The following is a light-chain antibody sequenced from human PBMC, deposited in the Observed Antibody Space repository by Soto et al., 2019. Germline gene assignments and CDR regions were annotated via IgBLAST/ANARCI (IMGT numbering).Light chain of an antibody. Sequence: SYELTQPPSVSVAPEKTARITCGGNKIGSKSVHWYQQKPGQAPVLVIYYDNDRPSGIPERFSGSNSGNTATLTISRVEAGDEADFYCQVWDTTSDHPGVVFGGGTKVTVL. CDR3: QVWDTTSDHPGVV. V-gene: IGLV3-21*04. CDR1: KIGSKS. CDR2: YDN. J-gene: IGLJ2*01.